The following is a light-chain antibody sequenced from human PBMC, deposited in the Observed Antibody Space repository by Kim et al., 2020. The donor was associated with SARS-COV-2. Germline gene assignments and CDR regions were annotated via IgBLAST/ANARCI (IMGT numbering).Light chain of an antibody. CDR3: AAWDDSLIGRV. CDR2: TNN. Sequence: ELTQPPSASGTPGQRVTISCSGSSSNIGRNTVNWFQQLPGTAPKLLINTNNQRPSGVPDRFPGSKSGTSASLTISGLQSEDEADYYCAAWDDSLIGRVFGGGTQLTVL. CDR1: SSNIGRNT. J-gene: IGLJ3*02. V-gene: IGLV1-44*01.